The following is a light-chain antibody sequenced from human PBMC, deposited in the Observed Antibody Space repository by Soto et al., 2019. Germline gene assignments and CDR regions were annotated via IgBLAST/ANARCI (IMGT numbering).Light chain of an antibody. V-gene: IGKV3-20*01. CDR3: QQYGSSLRT. CDR2: DAS. J-gene: IGKJ1*01. CDR1: QGVASRS. Sequence: EMVLTESPGTLSLSPGERATLSCRASQGVASRSLAWYQQKPGQAPRLLIYDASTRATGIHDSFSGSGSGTDFTLPICGQEPEEFAVCYCQQYGSSLRTFGQGTKVEI.